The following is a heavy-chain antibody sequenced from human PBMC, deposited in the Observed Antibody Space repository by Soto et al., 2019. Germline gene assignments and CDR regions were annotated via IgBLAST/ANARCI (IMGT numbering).Heavy chain of an antibody. CDR2: INNDESYT. D-gene: IGHD3-10*01. J-gene: IGHJ4*02. Sequence: EVQLVESGGGLVQPGGSLRLSCTPSGFTFSISWMHWVRQAPGKGLVWVSRINNDESYTTYADSVKGRFTISRDNAKNTLDLQMNHLRAEATAGYYCAKRAYGSGKRYFDFWGQGTLVTVSS. V-gene: IGHV3-74*01. CDR1: GFTFSISW. CDR3: AKRAYGSGKRYFDF.